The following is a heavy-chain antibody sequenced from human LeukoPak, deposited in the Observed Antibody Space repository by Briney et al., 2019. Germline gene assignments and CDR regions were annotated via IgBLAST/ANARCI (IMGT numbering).Heavy chain of an antibody. CDR2: ICPGDSDT. CDR3: AKSHGGGATHS. Sequence: GESLKISCEASGCSFTTYWIGWVRQMPGKGLEWMGIICPGDSDTRYSPSFQGQVTISADKSTSTAYLQWSSLKASDTAMYYCAKSHGGGATHSWGQGTLVTVST. V-gene: IGHV5-51*01. D-gene: IGHD1-26*01. CDR1: GCSFTTYW. J-gene: IGHJ4*02.